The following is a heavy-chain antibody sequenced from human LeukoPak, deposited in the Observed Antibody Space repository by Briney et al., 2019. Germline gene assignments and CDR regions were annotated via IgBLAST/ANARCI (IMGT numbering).Heavy chain of an antibody. D-gene: IGHD5-12*01. CDR3: ARDLGVATMFVFNS. J-gene: IGHJ5*01. Sequence: ASVKVSCKASGYTFTSYGISWVRQAPGQGLEWMGWISAYNGNTNYAQKLQGRVTMTTDTSTSTAYMELRSLRSDDTAVYYCARDLGVATMFVFNSWGQGTLVTVSS. CDR1: GYTFTSYG. CDR2: ISAYNGNT. V-gene: IGHV1-18*01.